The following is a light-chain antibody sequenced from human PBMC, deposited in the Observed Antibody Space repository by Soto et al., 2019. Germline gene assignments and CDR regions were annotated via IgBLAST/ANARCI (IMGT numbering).Light chain of an antibody. Sequence: QSVLTQPASVSGSPGQSITISCTGTSSDVGSYNLVSWYQQHPGKAPKLMIYEVNKRPSGVSNRFSGSKSGNTASLTISGLQAEDEADYYCCSYAGSSTFDVVFGGGTKLTVL. CDR1: SSDVGSYNL. CDR3: CSYAGSSTFDVV. J-gene: IGLJ2*01. V-gene: IGLV2-23*02. CDR2: EVN.